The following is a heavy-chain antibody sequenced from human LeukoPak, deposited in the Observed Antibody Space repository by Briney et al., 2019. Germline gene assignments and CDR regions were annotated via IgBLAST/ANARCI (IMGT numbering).Heavy chain of an antibody. CDR3: AREVGATDY. V-gene: IGHV3-48*01. D-gene: IGHD1-26*01. CDR2: ISSSSDTI. CDR1: GFTFRSYS. J-gene: IGHJ4*02. Sequence: GGSLRLSCAASGFTFRSYSMNWVRQAAGKGLEWVSYISSSSDTIYYADSVKGRFTISRDNAKNSLYLQMNSLRAEDTAVYYCAREVGATDYWGQGTLVTVSS.